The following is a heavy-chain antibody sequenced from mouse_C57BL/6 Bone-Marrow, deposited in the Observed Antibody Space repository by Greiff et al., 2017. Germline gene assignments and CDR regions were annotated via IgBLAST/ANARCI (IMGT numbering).Heavy chain of an antibody. J-gene: IGHJ2*01. CDR1: GYTFTSYW. V-gene: IGHV1-69*01. CDR3: APLLPTGFDY. Sequence: QVQLQQPGAELVMPGASVKLSCKASGYTFTSYWMHWVKQRPGQGLEWIGEIDPSDSYTNYNQKFKGKSTLTVAKSSSTAYMQLSSLTSEDSAVYYCAPLLPTGFDYWGQGTTLTVSS. CDR2: IDPSDSYT. D-gene: IGHD1-2*01.